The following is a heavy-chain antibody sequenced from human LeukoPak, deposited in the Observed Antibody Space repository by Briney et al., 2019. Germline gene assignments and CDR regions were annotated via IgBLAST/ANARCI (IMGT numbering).Heavy chain of an antibody. J-gene: IGHJ4*02. CDR1: GDSISSGGYY. V-gene: IGHV4-31*03. D-gene: IGHD5-12*01. CDR3: ARVRSGYDLTFDY. Sequence: SETLSLTCTVSGDSISSGGYYWSWIRQHPGKGLEWIGYIYYSGSTYYNPSLKSRVTISVDTSNNKFSLRLNSVTAADTAVYYCARVRSGYDLTFDYWGRGTLVTVSS. CDR2: IYYSGST.